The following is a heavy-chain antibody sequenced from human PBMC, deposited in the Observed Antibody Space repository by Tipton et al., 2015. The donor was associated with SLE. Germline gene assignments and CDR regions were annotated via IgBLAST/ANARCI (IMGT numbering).Heavy chain of an antibody. CDR3: ARTMGVGYCSGGSCFEPFDY. CDR1: GGSISSYY. CDR2: IYYSVST. V-gene: IGHV4-59*04. Sequence: TLSLTCIVSGGSISSYYWTWIRQPPGKGLEWIGYIYYSVSTYYNPSLKSRVTMSVDTSKNQFSLKLSSVTAMDTAVYYCARTMGVGYCSGGSCFEPFDYWGQGTLVTVPS. J-gene: IGHJ4*02. D-gene: IGHD2-15*01.